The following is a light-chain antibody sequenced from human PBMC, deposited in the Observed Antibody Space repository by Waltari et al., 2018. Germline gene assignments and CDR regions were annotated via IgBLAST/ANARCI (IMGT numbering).Light chain of an antibody. Sequence: QSVLTQPASVSGSPGQSITISCTGTSSDVGRYNLLSWYQQHPGEAPKLMIYEVNKRPSGFSNRFSGSKSGNTASLTISGLQAEDEADYYCCSYAGSSTSVVFGGGTKLTVL. CDR3: CSYAGSSTSVV. V-gene: IGLV2-23*02. CDR1: SSDVGRYNL. CDR2: EVN. J-gene: IGLJ3*02.